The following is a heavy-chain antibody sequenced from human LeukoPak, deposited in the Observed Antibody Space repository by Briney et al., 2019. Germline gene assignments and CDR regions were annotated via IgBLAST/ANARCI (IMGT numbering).Heavy chain of an antibody. Sequence: SETQSLTCSVSGYSISSGYYWGWIRQPPGKGLERIASMYHSGSTYYNPSLKSRVTISVDTSKNQFSLKLSSVTAADTAVYYCARVHGSPYHSSGYYYYFDYWGQGTLVTVSS. D-gene: IGHD3-22*01. J-gene: IGHJ4*02. V-gene: IGHV4-38-2*02. CDR2: MYHSGST. CDR3: ARVHGSPYHSSGYYYYFDY. CDR1: GYSISSGYY.